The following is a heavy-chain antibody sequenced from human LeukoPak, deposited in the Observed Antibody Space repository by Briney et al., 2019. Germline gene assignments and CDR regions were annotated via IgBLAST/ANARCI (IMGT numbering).Heavy chain of an antibody. CDR3: ARGLAAAGLYFDY. V-gene: IGHV3-43*02. CDR2: ISGDGGST. Sequence: GGSLRLSCAASGFTFDDYAMHWVRQAPGKGLEWVSLISGDGGSTYYADSVKGRFTISRDNSKNTLYLQMNSLRAEDTAVYYCARGLAAAGLYFDYWGQGTLVTVSS. J-gene: IGHJ4*02. CDR1: GFTFDDYA. D-gene: IGHD6-13*01.